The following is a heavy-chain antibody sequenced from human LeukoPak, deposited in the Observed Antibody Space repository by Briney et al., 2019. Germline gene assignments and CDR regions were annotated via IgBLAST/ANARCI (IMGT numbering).Heavy chain of an antibody. CDR3: ARAHSGSYPYFDY. V-gene: IGHV1-46*01. Sequence: GASVKVSCKASGYTFTSYYIHWVRQAPGQGLEWMGMINPSGGSTRFAQKFQGRVTMTRDTSTSTVYMELSSLRSEDTAVYYCARAHSGSYPYFDYWGQGTLVTVSS. CDR1: GYTFTSYY. CDR2: INPSGGST. J-gene: IGHJ4*02. D-gene: IGHD1-26*01.